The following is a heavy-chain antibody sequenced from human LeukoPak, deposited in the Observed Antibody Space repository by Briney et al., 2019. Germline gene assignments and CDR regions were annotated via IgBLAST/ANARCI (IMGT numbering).Heavy chain of an antibody. CDR1: GFMFGNHG. Sequence: GGSLRLSCEGSGFMFGNHGLIGFGQSPGKGLDGLSFIGPSGVTRLYANPVKGRFTISRDTAENSVFLQMNSLRVEDTAVYYCARVSPMTDGAFDLWGQGVMVTVSS. CDR3: ARVSPMTDGAFDL. V-gene: IGHV3-48*04. CDR2: IGPSGVTR. D-gene: IGHD2-21*02. J-gene: IGHJ3*01.